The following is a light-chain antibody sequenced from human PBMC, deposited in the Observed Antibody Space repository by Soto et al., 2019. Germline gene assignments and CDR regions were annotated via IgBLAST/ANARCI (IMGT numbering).Light chain of an antibody. V-gene: IGLV2-14*01. CDR1: SSDFGGYNY. CDR2: DVS. Sequence: QSVLTQPASVSGSLGQSITISCTGTSSDFGGYNYVSWYQQHPGKAPKLMVYDVSNRPSGVSNRFSGSKSGNTATLTISGLQAEDESDYYCSSYRSSSTSDVFATGTKLTVL. CDR3: SSYRSSSTSDV. J-gene: IGLJ1*01.